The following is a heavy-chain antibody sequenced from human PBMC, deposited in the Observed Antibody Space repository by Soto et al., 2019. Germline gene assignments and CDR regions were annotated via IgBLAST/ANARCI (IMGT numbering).Heavy chain of an antibody. Sequence: QITLKESGPTLVKPTQTLTLTCTFSGFSLSTSGVGVGWIRQPPGKALEWLALIYWDDDKRYSPSLKSSLTITKHPSKNQVVLTMTNMDPVDTSTYYCAHRLSGWYVGQYWFDPWGQGTLGTVSS. CDR1: GFSLSTSGVG. V-gene: IGHV2-5*02. CDR3: AHRLSGWYVGQYWFDP. J-gene: IGHJ5*02. CDR2: IYWDDDK. D-gene: IGHD6-19*01.